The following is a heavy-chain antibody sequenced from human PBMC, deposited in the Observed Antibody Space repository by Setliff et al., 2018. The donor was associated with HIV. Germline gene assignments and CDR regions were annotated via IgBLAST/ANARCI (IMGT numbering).Heavy chain of an antibody. D-gene: IGHD5-12*01. Sequence: SETLSLTCTVSGGSIRGYYWSWIRQPPGKGLEWMGYVFYTGFAAYNPSLKSRLTIPVDTSKSQFSLRLTSVTAADTAIYSCARQVSIPGVAITPVDYWGQGALVTVSS. CDR3: ARQVSIPGVAITPVDY. J-gene: IGHJ4*02. V-gene: IGHV4-59*08. CDR1: GGSIRGYY. CDR2: VFYTGFA.